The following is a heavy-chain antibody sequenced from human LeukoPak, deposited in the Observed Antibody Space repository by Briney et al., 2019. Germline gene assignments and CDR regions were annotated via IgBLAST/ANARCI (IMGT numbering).Heavy chain of an antibody. CDR1: GGSISSYY. CDR2: IYTSGST. CDR3: ARDGVENWFDP. Sequence: PSETLSLTCTVSGGSISSYYWSWIRQPAGKGREWIGRIYTSGSTNYNPSLKSRVTMSVDTSKNQFSLKLSSVTAADTAVYYRARDGVENWFDPWGQGTLVTVSS. J-gene: IGHJ5*02. D-gene: IGHD3-3*01. V-gene: IGHV4-4*07.